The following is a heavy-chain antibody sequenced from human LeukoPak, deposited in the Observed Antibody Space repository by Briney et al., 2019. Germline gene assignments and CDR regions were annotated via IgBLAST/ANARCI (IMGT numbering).Heavy chain of an antibody. CDR1: GGFISSYY. J-gene: IGHJ4*02. D-gene: IGHD6-13*01. Sequence: SETLSLTCTVSGGFISSYYWSWIRQPPGKGLEWIGYIYYSGSTNYNPSLKSRVTISVDTSKNQFSLKLSSVTAADTAVYYCASSYSSSSNIDYWGQGTLVTVSS. V-gene: IGHV4-59*08. CDR2: IYYSGST. CDR3: ASSYSSSSNIDY.